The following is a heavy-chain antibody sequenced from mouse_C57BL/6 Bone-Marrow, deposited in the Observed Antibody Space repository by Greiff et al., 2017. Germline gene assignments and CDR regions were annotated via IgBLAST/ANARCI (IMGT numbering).Heavy chain of an antibody. Sequence: QVQLQQPGAELVKPGASVKLSCKASGYTFTSYWMQWVKQRPGQGLEWIGEIDPSDSYTNYNQKFKGKATLTVDTSSSTAYMQLSSLTSEDSAVYYCASGGYDGFDYWGQGTTLTGSS. J-gene: IGHJ2*01. V-gene: IGHV1-50*01. D-gene: IGHD2-2*01. CDR1: GYTFTSYW. CDR2: IDPSDSYT. CDR3: ASGGYDGFDY.